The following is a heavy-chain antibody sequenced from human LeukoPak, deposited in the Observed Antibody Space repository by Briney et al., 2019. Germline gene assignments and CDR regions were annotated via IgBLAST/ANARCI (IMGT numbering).Heavy chain of an antibody. CDR1: GGSISSSSYY. V-gene: IGHV4-39*07. J-gene: IGHJ3*02. D-gene: IGHD2-21*02. CDR2: IYYSGRT. Sequence: TSETLSLTCTVSGGSISSSSYYWGWIRQPPGKGLEWIGNIYYSGRTYYNPSLKSRVTISLDTSKNQFSLRLSSVTPEDTAVYYCARSGLPPQGGAFDIWGQGTMVTVSS. CDR3: ARSGLPPQGGAFDI.